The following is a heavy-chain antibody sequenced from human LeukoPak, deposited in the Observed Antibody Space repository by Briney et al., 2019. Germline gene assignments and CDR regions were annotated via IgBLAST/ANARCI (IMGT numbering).Heavy chain of an antibody. CDR1: GYTFTSYG. CDR3: AVGLASGYYFFDY. CDR2: ISAYNGNT. Sequence: ASVKASCKASGYTFTSYGISWVRQAPGQGLEWMGWISAYNGNTNYAQKLQGRVTVTTDTSTSTAYMELRSLRSDNTAVYYCAVGLASGYYFFDYWGQGTLVTVSS. J-gene: IGHJ4*02. D-gene: IGHD3-22*01. V-gene: IGHV1-18*01.